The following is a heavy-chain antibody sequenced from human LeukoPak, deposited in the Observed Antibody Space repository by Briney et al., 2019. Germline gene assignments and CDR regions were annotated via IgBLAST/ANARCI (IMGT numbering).Heavy chain of an antibody. J-gene: IGHJ4*02. V-gene: IGHV3-23*01. CDR2: ISGSGDST. CDR3: AKVRAPRQYYFDY. Sequence: GGSLRLSCVASGFTLRSYVMNWVRQTPGKGLEWVSSISGSGDSTFYADSVKGRFTISRDNSKNTLYLQMNSLRAEDTAVYYCAKVRAPRQYYFDYWGQGTLVTVSS. CDR1: GFTLRSYV. D-gene: IGHD3-10*01.